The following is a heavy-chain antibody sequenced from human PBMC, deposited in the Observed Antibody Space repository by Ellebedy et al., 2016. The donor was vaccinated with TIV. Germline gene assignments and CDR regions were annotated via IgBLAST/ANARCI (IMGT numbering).Heavy chain of an antibody. CDR1: GSAFSSYD. J-gene: IGHJ1*01. Sequence: GESLKISCTASGSAFSSYDLNWVRQAPGKGLEWVSFISSSGGIMYYADSVKGRFTISRDRAKTSVYLQMNSLRDEDTAVYYCVMVRGDEYFQQWGQGTLVTVSS. CDR2: ISSSGGIM. CDR3: VMVRGDEYFQQ. V-gene: IGHV3-48*02. D-gene: IGHD3-10*01.